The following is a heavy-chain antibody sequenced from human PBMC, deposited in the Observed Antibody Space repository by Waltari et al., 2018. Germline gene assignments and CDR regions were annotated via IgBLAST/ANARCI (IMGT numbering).Heavy chain of an antibody. D-gene: IGHD1-26*01. CDR2: INTGNGNT. CDR1: GYTFTSYT. V-gene: IGHV1-3*04. J-gene: IGHJ4*02. CDR3: GRGASGGGDY. Sequence: QVQVVQSGAEVKKPGASVKVSCKTSGYTFTSYTMHWVRQAPGQRLEWMGWINTGNGNTQYSQNFQGRVTITRDTSASTTYMELSSLRSEDTAVYYCGRGASGGGDYWGQGTLVTVSS.